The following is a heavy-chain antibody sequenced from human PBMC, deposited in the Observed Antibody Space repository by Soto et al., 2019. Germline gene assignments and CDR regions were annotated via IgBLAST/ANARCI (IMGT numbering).Heavy chain of an antibody. Sequence: GGSLRLSCAASGFTFSSYGMHWVRQAPGKGLEWVAVISYDGSNKYYADSVKGRFTISRDNSKNTLYLQMNSLRAEDTAVYYCAKDRYGVVDVWGQGATVTV. D-gene: IGHD4-17*01. CDR3: AKDRYGVVDV. CDR1: GFTFSSYG. J-gene: IGHJ6*02. V-gene: IGHV3-30*18. CDR2: ISYDGSNK.